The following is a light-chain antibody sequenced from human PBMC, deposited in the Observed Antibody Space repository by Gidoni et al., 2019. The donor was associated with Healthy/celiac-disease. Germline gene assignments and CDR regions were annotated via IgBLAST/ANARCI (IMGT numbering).Light chain of an antibody. CDR1: QSISSY. V-gene: IGKV1-39*01. Sequence: DIQMTPSPPSLSASVGDRVTITCRASQSISSYLHWYQQKPGKAPKLLIYAASSLQSGVPSRFSGSGSGTDFTLTISSLQPEEFATYYCQQCYSTPYTFGQGTKLEIK. J-gene: IGKJ2*01. CDR3: QQCYSTPYT. CDR2: AAS.